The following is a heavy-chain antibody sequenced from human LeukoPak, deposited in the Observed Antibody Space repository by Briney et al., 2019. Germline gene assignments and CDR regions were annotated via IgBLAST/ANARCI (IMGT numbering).Heavy chain of an antibody. Sequence: ASVKVSCKASGYTFTGYYMHWVRQAPGQGLEWMGWINPNSGGTNYAQKLQGRVTMTTDTSTSTAYMELRSLRSDDTAVYYCARSENYYDSSGYYYPSDHWGQGTLVTVSS. CDR1: GYTFTGYY. CDR2: INPNSGGT. J-gene: IGHJ4*02. V-gene: IGHV1-2*02. CDR3: ARSENYYDSSGYYYPSDH. D-gene: IGHD3-22*01.